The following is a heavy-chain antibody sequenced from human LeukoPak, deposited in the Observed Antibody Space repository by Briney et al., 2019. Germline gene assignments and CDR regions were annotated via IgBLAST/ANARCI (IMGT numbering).Heavy chain of an antibody. CDR3: ARDINYYDSSGYRGGDY. Sequence: GGSLRLSCAASGFTFDGYAMSWVRQAPGKGLEWVAVIWYDGSNKYYADSVKGRFTISRDNSKNTLYLQMNSLRAEDTAVYYCARDINYYDSSGYRGGDYWGQGTLVTVSS. V-gene: IGHV3-33*08. CDR1: GFTFDGYA. D-gene: IGHD3-22*01. J-gene: IGHJ4*02. CDR2: IWYDGSNK.